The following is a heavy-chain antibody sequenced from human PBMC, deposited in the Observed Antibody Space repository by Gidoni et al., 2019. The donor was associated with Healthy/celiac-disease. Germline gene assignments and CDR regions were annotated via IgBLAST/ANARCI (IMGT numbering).Heavy chain of an antibody. Sequence: EVQLVESGGGLVKPGGSLTLSCAASGFTFSRYSMNWVRQAPGKGLEWVSSISSSSSYIYYADSVKGRFTISRDNAKNSLYLQMNSLRAEDTAVYYCARGSVPAAMGVAGYYYMDVWGKGTTVTVSS. J-gene: IGHJ6*03. CDR3: ARGSVPAAMGVAGYYYMDV. V-gene: IGHV3-21*01. CDR2: ISSSSSYI. D-gene: IGHD2-2*01. CDR1: GFTFSRYS.